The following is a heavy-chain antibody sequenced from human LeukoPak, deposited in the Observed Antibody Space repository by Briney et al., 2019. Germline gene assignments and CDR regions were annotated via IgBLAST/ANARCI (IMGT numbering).Heavy chain of an antibody. Sequence: GGSLRLSCAASGFTFSSYAMSWVRQAPGKGLEWVSAISGSGGSTYYADSVKGRFAISRDNSKNTLYLQMNSLRAEDTAVYYCAKDRGMIVVAHLDYWGQGTLVTVSS. CDR3: AKDRGMIVVAHLDY. V-gene: IGHV3-23*01. CDR2: ISGSGGST. J-gene: IGHJ4*02. CDR1: GFTFSSYA. D-gene: IGHD3-22*01.